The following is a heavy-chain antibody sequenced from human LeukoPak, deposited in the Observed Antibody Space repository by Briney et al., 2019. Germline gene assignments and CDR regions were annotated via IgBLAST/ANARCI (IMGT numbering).Heavy chain of an antibody. V-gene: IGHV3-23*01. CDR1: RFTFSSYA. CDR2: ISGSGGST. CDR3: AKGQTTRYYYYGMDV. D-gene: IGHD4-17*01. J-gene: IGHJ6*04. Sequence: GGPLRLPCAASRFTFSSYAMSWAPQAPGRGREWVPHISGSGGSTYYADSVKGRFTISRDNSKNTLYLQMNSLRAEDTAVYYCAKGQTTRYYYYGMDVWGKGTTVTVSS.